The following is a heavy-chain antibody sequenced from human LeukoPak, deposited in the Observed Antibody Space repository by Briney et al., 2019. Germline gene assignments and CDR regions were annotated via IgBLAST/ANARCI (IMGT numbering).Heavy chain of an antibody. D-gene: IGHD2-2*01. CDR1: GFTFSTYG. V-gene: IGHV3-30*03. Sequence: GGSLILSCAASGFTFSTYGMHWVRQAPGKGLEWVAVISYDESNKYYTNSVKGRFSISRDNAKNTLYLQINSLRVEDTAVYYCSRDCPGYCSSPSRVDYYYGMDVWGQGTTVTVSS. CDR3: SRDCPGYCSSPSRVDYYYGMDV. CDR2: ISYDESNK. J-gene: IGHJ6*02.